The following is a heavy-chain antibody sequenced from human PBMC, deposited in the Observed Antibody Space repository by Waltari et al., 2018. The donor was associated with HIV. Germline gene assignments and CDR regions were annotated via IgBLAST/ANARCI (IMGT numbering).Heavy chain of an antibody. CDR2: IYYSGST. D-gene: IGHD3-9*01. J-gene: IGHJ6*02. V-gene: IGHV4-39*01. Sequence: QLQLQESGPGLVKPSETLSLTCTVSGGSISSSSYYWGWIRQPPGKGLEWIGSIYYSGSTSYNPSLKSRVTISVDTSKNQFSLKLSSVTAADTAVYYCALGYFDWSTLHYGMDVWGQGTTVTVSS. CDR3: ALGYFDWSTLHYGMDV. CDR1: GGSISSSSYY.